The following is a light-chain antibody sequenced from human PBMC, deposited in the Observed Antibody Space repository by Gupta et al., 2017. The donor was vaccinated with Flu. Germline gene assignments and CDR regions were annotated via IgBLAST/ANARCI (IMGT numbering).Light chain of an antibody. J-gene: IGKJ2*01. Sequence: ISPGKPASISCNRSQVLWNSYGKTFLSWYRQKPGQPPQLLIYEGSNRDSGVPDRFSGSGSGTDFTLKISRVEAEDVGVYSCRQTLQLPYTFGQGTKLEIK. CDR1: QVLWNSYGKTF. CDR3: RQTLQLPYT. V-gene: IGKV2D-29*01. CDR2: EGS.